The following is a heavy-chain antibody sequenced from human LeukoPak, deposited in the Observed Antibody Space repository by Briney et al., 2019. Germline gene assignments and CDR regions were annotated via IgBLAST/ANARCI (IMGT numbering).Heavy chain of an antibody. CDR3: ARRRYYGSGSHYYYYYMDV. Sequence: GASVKVSCKASGYTFTSYGISWVRQAPGQGLEWMGWIGAYNGNTNYAQKLQGRVTMTTDTSTSTAYMELRSLRSDDTAVYYCARRRYYGSGSHYYYYYMDVWGKGTTVTVSS. CDR2: IGAYNGNT. V-gene: IGHV1-18*01. D-gene: IGHD3-10*01. CDR1: GYTFTSYG. J-gene: IGHJ6*03.